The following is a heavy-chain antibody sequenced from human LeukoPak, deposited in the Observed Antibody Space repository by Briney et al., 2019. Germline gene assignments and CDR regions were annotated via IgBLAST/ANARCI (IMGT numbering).Heavy chain of an antibody. V-gene: IGHV3-21*01. D-gene: IGHD6-6*01. CDR2: ISISSSYI. CDR1: GFTFSSYS. Sequence: PGGSLRLSCAASGFTFSSYSMNWVRQAPGKGREWVSSISISSSYIYYADSVKGRFTISRDNAKNSLSLQMNSLRAEDTAVYYCARDPSVARPIAALLLLPRPRYMDVWDKGPTVTVSS. J-gene: IGHJ6*03. CDR3: ARDPSVARPIAALLLLPRPRYMDV.